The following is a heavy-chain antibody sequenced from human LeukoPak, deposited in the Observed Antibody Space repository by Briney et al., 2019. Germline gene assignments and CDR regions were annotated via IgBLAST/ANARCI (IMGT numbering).Heavy chain of an antibody. Sequence: SETLSLTCTVSGGSISSYYWSWIRQPPGKGLEWIGYIYYSGSTNYNPSLKSRVTISVDTSKNQFSLKLSSVTAADTAVYYCASTYFWSGYPPYYYYMDVWGKGTTVTVSS. CDR3: ASTYFWSGYPPYYYYMDV. J-gene: IGHJ6*03. D-gene: IGHD3-3*01. CDR2: IYYSGST. V-gene: IGHV4-59*01. CDR1: GGSISSYY.